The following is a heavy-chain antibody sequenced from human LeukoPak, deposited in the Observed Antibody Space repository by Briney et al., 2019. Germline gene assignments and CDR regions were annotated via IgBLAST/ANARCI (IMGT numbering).Heavy chain of an antibody. CDR3: AKRGVVIRVILVGFHKEAYYFDS. V-gene: IGHV3-23*01. Sequence: GGSLRLSCAVSGITLSNYCMSWVRQAPGKGLEWVAGISDSGGSTNYADSVKGRFTISGDNPKNTLYLQMNSLRAEDTAVYFCAKRGVVIRVILVGFHKEAYYFDSWGQGALVTVSS. CDR2: ISDSGGST. J-gene: IGHJ4*02. D-gene: IGHD3-22*01. CDR1: GITLSNYC.